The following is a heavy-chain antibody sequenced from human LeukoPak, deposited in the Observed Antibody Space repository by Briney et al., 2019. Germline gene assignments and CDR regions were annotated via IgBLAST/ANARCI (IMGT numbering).Heavy chain of an antibody. CDR3: AKRDTTGLYYFDY. CDR1: GFTFSNHI. D-gene: IGHD2-8*01. Sequence: GESLRLSCAASGFTFSNHIMSWVRQAPGKGLEWVSSISGSSVTTSYADSLKGRFSISRDNSKNTLYLQMNSLRAEDTAVYYCAKRDTTGLYYFDYWGQGTMVTVSS. V-gene: IGHV3-23*01. CDR2: ISGSSVTT. J-gene: IGHJ4*02.